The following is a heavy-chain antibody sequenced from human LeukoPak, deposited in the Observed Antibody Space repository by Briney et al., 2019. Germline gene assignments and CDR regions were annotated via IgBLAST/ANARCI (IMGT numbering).Heavy chain of an antibody. CDR3: ARGWREYYYDSSGYYGGRSRAPPDY. J-gene: IGHJ4*02. D-gene: IGHD3-22*01. Sequence: GASVKVSCKASGYTFTSYGISWVRQAPGQGLEWMGWISAYNGNTNYAQKLQGRVTMTTDTSTSTAYMELRSLRSDDTAVYYCARGWREYYYDSSGYYGGRSRAPPDYWGQGTLVTVSS. CDR2: ISAYNGNT. V-gene: IGHV1-18*01. CDR1: GYTFTSYG.